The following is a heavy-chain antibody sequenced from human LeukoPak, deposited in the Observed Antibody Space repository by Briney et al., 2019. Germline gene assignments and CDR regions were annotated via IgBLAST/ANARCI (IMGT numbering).Heavy chain of an antibody. D-gene: IGHD6-19*01. CDR3: AREGGAYSSGLLTIEKGKHYYYGMDV. Sequence: PSETLSLTCTVSGGSISSSSYYWGWIRQPPGKGLEWIGYIYYSGSTNYNPSLKSRVTISVDTSKNQFSLKLSSVTAADTAVYYCAREGGAYSSGLLTIEKGKHYYYGMDVWGQGTTVTVSS. V-gene: IGHV4-61*01. J-gene: IGHJ6*02. CDR1: GGSISSSSYY. CDR2: IYYSGST.